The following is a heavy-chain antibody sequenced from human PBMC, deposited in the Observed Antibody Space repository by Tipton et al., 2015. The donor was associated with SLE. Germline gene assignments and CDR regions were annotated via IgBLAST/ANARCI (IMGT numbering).Heavy chain of an antibody. D-gene: IGHD6-13*01. Sequence: SLRLSCAASGVTFDDYGMTWVRHVPGKGLERGSVLNWKSDNTGYADSVKGRFTISRDNAKNSLYLQMNSLRAEDTAFYYCARGGGGSWVYYFDYWGQGMLVTVSS. CDR3: ARGGGGSWVYYFDY. J-gene: IGHJ4*02. CDR2: LNWKSDNT. V-gene: IGHV3-20*04. CDR1: GVTFDDYG.